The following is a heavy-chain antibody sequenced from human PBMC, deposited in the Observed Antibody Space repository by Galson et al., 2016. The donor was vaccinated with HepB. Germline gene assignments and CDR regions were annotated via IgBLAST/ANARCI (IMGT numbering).Heavy chain of an antibody. CDR1: GFTFSDYS. CDR3: TRQRYYDSRGPLGYYFGLDV. D-gene: IGHD3-22*01. Sequence: SLRLSCAASGFTFSDYSFHWVRQAPGKGLEWIGHVRRKVNNYATAYSTSVRGRFTISRDDSENTAYLEMNSLQIEDTAVYYCTRQRYYDSRGPLGYYFGLDVWGQGTTVAVSS. J-gene: IGHJ6*02. V-gene: IGHV3-73*01. CDR2: VRRKVNNYAT.